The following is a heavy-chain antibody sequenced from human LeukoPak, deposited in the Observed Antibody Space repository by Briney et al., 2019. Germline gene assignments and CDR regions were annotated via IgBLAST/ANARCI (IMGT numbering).Heavy chain of an antibody. CDR3: VRVAYCGANCYYYVDS. V-gene: IGHV1-2*02. D-gene: IGHD2-21*02. J-gene: IGHJ4*02. Sequence: ASVKVSCKASGYTFTDHYMHWVRQAPGQGLEWMGFINPKTGATRYAQKFQGSITVTRDTSVNTAYMELSGLGPDETAMYYCVRVAYCGANCYYYVDSWGQGTLVTVSS. CDR2: INPKTGAT. CDR1: GYTFTDHY.